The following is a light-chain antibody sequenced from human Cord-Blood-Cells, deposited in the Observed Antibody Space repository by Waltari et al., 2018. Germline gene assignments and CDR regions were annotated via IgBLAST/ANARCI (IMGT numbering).Light chain of an antibody. CDR3: ETWDSNTRV. CDR2: LEGSGSY. J-gene: IGLJ1*01. V-gene: IGLV4-60*02. Sequence: QPVLTQSSSASASLGSSVKLTCTLSSGHSSYIIAWHQQQPGKAPRYLMKLEGSGSYNKGSGVPDRFSGSSSGADRYLTISNLQFKDEADYYCETWDSNTRVFGTGTKVTVL. CDR1: SGHSSYI.